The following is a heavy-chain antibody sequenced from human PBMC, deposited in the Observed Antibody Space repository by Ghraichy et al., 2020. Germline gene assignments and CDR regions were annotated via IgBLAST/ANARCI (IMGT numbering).Heavy chain of an antibody. CDR1: GFTFSSYS. D-gene: IGHD4-11*01. J-gene: IGHJ6*02. Sequence: GGSLRLSCAASGFTFSSYSMNWVRQAPGKGLEWVSSISSSSSYIYYSDSVKGRFTISRANAKNSLYLQMNSLRAEDTAVYYCARGLWVTTEWNYYYGMDVWGQGTTVTVSS. CDR2: ISSSSSYI. V-gene: IGHV3-21*01. CDR3: ARGLWVTTEWNYYYGMDV.